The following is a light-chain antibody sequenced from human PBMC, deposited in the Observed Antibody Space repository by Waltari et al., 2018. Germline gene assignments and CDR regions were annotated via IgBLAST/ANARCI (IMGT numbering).Light chain of an antibody. V-gene: IGLV2-8*01. J-gene: IGLJ2*01. CDR3: SSYTGIRSVI. CDR2: EVN. CDR1: SGTVGGDIH. Sequence: QSALTQPPSASGPPGQLVTISCSGSSGTVGGDIHVSWYQQHPVKAPRLIIYEVNRRPSGVPDRFSGSKSGNTASLTVSGLQSEDEAVYFCSSYTGIRSVIFGGGTHLSVL.